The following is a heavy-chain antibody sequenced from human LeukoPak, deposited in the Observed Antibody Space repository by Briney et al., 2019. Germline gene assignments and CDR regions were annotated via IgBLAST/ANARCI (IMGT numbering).Heavy chain of an antibody. CDR3: ARDVSGSYYCDY. Sequence: PSETLSLTCTVSGDSISSSSYYWGWIRQPPGKGLEWIGSIYYSGSTYYNPSLKSRVTISVDTSKNQFSLKLSSVTAADTAVYYCARDVSGSYYCDYWGQGTLVTVSS. D-gene: IGHD1-26*01. J-gene: IGHJ4*02. V-gene: IGHV4-39*07. CDR1: GDSISSSSYY. CDR2: IYYSGST.